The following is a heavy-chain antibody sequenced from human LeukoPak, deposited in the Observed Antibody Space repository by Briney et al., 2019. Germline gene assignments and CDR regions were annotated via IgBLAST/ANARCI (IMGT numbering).Heavy chain of an antibody. Sequence: KSGGSLRLSCAASGFTFSSYSMNWVRQAPGKGLEWVSSISSGSSYIYYADSVKGRFTISRDNAKNSLDLQMNSLRAEDTALYYCAKDMDDSSGYYYFDYWGQGTLVTVSS. CDR1: GFTFSSYS. CDR2: ISSGSSYI. V-gene: IGHV3-21*04. J-gene: IGHJ4*02. CDR3: AKDMDDSSGYYYFDY. D-gene: IGHD3-22*01.